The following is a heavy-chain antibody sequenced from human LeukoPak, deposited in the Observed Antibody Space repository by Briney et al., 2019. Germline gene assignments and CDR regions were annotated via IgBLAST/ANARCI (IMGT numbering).Heavy chain of an antibody. CDR3: ARDGRSSWYEDY. Sequence: GGSLRLSCAASGFSFSTYSMNWARQAPGKGLEWVSSISSTSSYIYYADSVKGRFTISRDNAKNSLYLQMNSLGADDTALYYCARDGRSSWYEDYWGQGTLVTVSS. CDR2: ISSTSSYI. V-gene: IGHV3-21*01. J-gene: IGHJ4*02. D-gene: IGHD6-13*01. CDR1: GFSFSTYS.